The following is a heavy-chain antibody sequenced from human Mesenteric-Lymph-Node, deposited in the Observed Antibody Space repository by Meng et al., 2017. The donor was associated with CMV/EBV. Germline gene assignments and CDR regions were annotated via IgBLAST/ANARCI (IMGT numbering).Heavy chain of an antibody. CDR2: IIPILAIA. V-gene: IGHV1-69*10. D-gene: IGHD3-9*01. Sequence: SVKVSCKASGGTFTTNLINWVRQAPGQGLEWMGGIIPILAIANYAQRFQGRVTITADKSTSTAYMELSSLRSEDTAVYYCARAEHDDILTGYRRGGMDVWGQGTTVTVSS. CDR3: ARAEHDDILTGYRRGGMDV. J-gene: IGHJ6*02. CDR1: GGTFTTNL.